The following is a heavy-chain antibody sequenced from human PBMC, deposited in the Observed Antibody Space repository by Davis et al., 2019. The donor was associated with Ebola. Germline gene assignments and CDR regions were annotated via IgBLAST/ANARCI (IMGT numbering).Heavy chain of an antibody. CDR3: AKGGVYTRRTDY. V-gene: IGHV1-18*01. Sequence: ASVKVSCKASGYTFTSYAISWVRQAPGQGLEWMGWICAYNGNTNYAQKLQGRVTMTTDTSTSTAYMGLRSLRSDDTAVYYCAKGGVYTRRTDYWGQGTLVTVSS. CDR2: ICAYNGNT. CDR1: GYTFTSYA. J-gene: IGHJ4*02. D-gene: IGHD2-2*02.